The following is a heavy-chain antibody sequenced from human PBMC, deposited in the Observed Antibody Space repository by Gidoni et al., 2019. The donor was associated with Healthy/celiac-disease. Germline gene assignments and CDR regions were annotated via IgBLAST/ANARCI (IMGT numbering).Heavy chain of an antibody. CDR3: AKDLLQGFDY. V-gene: IGHV3-30*18. CDR1: GFTFSSYG. J-gene: IGHJ4*02. CDR2: ISYDGSNK. D-gene: IGHD2-15*01. Sequence: QVQLVESGGGVVQPGRSLRLSCAASGFTFSSYGMHWVRQAPGKGLEWVAVISYDGSNKYYADSVKGRFTISRDNSKNTLYLQMNSLRAEDTAVYYCAKDLLQGFDYWGQGTLVTVSS.